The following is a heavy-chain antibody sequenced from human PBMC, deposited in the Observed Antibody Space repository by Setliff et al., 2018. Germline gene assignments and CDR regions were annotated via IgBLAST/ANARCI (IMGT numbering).Heavy chain of an antibody. D-gene: IGHD3-10*01. CDR1: GYTFTSYA. V-gene: IGHV1-3*01. Sequence: ASVKVSCKASGYTFTSYAMHWVRQAPGQRLEWMGWINAGNGNTKYSQKFQGRVTITRDTSASTAYMELSSLRSEDTAVYYCARDTWFGELFSPRYYYYYGMDVWGQGTTVT. CDR2: INAGNGNT. J-gene: IGHJ6*02. CDR3: ARDTWFGELFSPRYYYYYGMDV.